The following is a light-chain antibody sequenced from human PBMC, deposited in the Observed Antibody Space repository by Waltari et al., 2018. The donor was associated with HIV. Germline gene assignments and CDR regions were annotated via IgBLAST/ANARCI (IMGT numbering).Light chain of an antibody. CDR3: SSYTSSSTWV. J-gene: IGLJ3*02. CDR1: SSDVGGYNC. Sequence: QSALTQPAPVPGSPGQPITIPCTGPSSDVGGYNCVSWFQQHPGKAPKSMIYEVSNRPSGVSNRFSGSKSGNTASLTISGLQAEDEADYYCSSYTSSSTWVFGGGTKLTVL. V-gene: IGLV2-14*01. CDR2: EVS.